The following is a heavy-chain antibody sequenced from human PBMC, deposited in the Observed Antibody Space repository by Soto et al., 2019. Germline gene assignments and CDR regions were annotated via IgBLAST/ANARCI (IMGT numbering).Heavy chain of an antibody. CDR1: GYTFSIYA. Sequence: EVQLLESGGGLVQPGGSLRLSCAASGYTFSIYAMHWVRQTPGKGLEWVSAITHDGLGTYDPDSVKGRLTISREKSQDTLFLQVDTLRAGDTAVYYCARGMELRGVAGSFDCWGQGALVTVSS. CDR3: ARGMELRGVAGSFDC. CDR2: ITHDGLGT. D-gene: IGHD6-19*01. J-gene: IGHJ4*02. V-gene: IGHV3-23*01.